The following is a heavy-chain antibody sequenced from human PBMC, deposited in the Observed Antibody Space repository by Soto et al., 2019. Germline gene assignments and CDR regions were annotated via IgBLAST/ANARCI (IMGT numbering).Heavy chain of an antibody. J-gene: IGHJ2*01. CDR3: ARTQRDCTNGAYYGWSFDL. D-gene: IGHD2-8*01. V-gene: IGHV3-7*03. CDR1: GFTFSDYW. Sequence: EVQLVESGGGLVQPGGSLRLSCVASGFTFSDYWMSWVRQAPGMGLEWVANIRQDGGEKYFVDSVKGRFTMSRDNPRNSLYLQMNSLRAEDTAIYYCARTQRDCTNGAYYGWSFDLWGRGTLVTVSS. CDR2: IRQDGGEK.